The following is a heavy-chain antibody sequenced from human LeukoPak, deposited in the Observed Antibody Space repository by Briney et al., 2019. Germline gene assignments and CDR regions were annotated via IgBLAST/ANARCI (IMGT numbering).Heavy chain of an antibody. D-gene: IGHD2/OR15-2a*01. CDR1: GFTLDDYP. CDR3: AKDPFKESAEGYFVY. CDR2: ISWYSGRI. J-gene: IGHJ4*02. V-gene: IGHV3-9*03. Sequence: GGSLRLSCAASGFTLDDYPMHWVRHAPGEGLEWVSGISWYSGRIGYGDSVKGRLNISRDNATNSLYLQMNSLRAEDMALYYCAKDPFKESAEGYFVYCGQGALVTVSS.